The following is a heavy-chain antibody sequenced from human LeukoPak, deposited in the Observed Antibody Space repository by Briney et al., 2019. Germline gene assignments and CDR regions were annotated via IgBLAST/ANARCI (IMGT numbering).Heavy chain of an antibody. CDR3: VSLLLG. V-gene: IGHV3-74*01. D-gene: IGHD3-16*01. CDR2: INTDGSKT. CDR1: GLTFSNYW. J-gene: IGHJ4*02. Sequence: PGGSLRLSCAASGLTFSNYWMNWGRQAPGKGLVWVSNINTDGSKTTYADSVKGRFTISRDNAKSTLYLQMTSLRAEDTAVYYCVSLLLGWGQGTLVTVSS.